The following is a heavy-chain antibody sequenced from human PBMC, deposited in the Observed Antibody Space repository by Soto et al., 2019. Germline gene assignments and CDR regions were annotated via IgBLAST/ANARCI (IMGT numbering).Heavy chain of an antibody. D-gene: IGHD4-17*01. Sequence: EVQLVESGGGLVQPGGSLRLSCAASGFSVNSDYMTWVRQAPGKGLEWVSVIYSGGNTYYTDSVKGRFTMSRDNSKNTLYLQMSSLRAEDTAVYYCARAPLYGGQAYWGQGTLVTVSS. CDR3: ARAPLYGGQAY. V-gene: IGHV3-66*01. CDR2: IYSGGNT. CDR1: GFSVNSDY. J-gene: IGHJ4*02.